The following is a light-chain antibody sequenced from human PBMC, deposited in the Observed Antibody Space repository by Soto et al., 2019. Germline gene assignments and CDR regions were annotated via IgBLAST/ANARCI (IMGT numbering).Light chain of an antibody. Sequence: DIQMTQSPSTLSASVGDRVTITCRASQSISSWLAWYQQKPGKAPKLLIYDASSLESGVPSWFSGSGSGTEFPLTSSRLHPDDFSTYCCQQYNIYWTFGQGTKVEIK. CDR2: DAS. V-gene: IGKV1-5*01. J-gene: IGKJ1*01. CDR1: QSISSW. CDR3: QQYNIYWT.